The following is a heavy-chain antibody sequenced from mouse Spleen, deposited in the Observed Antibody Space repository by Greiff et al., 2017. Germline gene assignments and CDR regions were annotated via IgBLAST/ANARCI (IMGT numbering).Heavy chain of an antibody. J-gene: IGHJ1*03. Sequence: EVMLVESGGGLVKPGGSLKLSCAASGFTFSSYAMSWVRQTPEKRLEWVATISDGGSYTHYPDNVKGRFTISRDNAKNNLYLQMSHLKSEDTAMYYCARGPFTTVVATDWYFDVWGTGTTVTVSS. V-gene: IGHV5-4*03. CDR3: ARGPFTTVVATDWYFDV. CDR1: GFTFSSYA. D-gene: IGHD1-1*01. CDR2: ISDGGSYT.